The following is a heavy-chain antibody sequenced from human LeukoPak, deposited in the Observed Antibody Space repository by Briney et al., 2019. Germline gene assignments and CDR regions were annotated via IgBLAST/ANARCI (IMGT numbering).Heavy chain of an antibody. Sequence: KPSETLSLTCTVSGYSTSSGYYWGWIRQPPGKGLEWIGSIYHSGSTYYNPSLKSRVTISVDTSKNQFSLKLSSVTAADTAVYYCARMAPYYYYYSMDVWGKGTTVTVSS. CDR3: ARMAPYYYYYSMDV. CDR2: IYHSGST. V-gene: IGHV4-38-2*02. J-gene: IGHJ6*03. CDR1: GYSTSSGYY. D-gene: IGHD5-24*01.